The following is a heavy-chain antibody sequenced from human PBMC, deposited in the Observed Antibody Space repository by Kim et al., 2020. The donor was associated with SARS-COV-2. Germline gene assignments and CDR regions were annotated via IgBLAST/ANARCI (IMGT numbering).Heavy chain of an antibody. CDR3: ARVSFRINIAVAGAFDI. D-gene: IGHD6-19*01. CDR2: IYYSGST. CDR1: GGSISSSSYY. Sequence: SETLSLTCTVSGGSISSSSYYWGWIRQPPGKGLEWIGSIYYSGSTYYNPSLKSRVTISVDTSKNQFSLKLSSVTAADTVVYYCARVSFRINIAVAGAFDIWGQGTMGTVSS. V-gene: IGHV4-39*07. J-gene: IGHJ3*02.